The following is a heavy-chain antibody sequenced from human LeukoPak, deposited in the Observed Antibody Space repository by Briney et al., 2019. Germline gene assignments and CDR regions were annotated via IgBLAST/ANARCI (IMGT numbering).Heavy chain of an antibody. CDR1: GGSFSGYY. Sequence: SETLSLTCAVYGGSFSGYYWSWIRQPPGKGLEWIGEINHSGSTNYNPSLKSRVTISVDTSKNQFSLKLSSVTAADTAVYYGARGLPGCCGSTSCRYYYYGMDVWGKGTTVTVSS. CDR2: INHSGST. V-gene: IGHV4-34*01. CDR3: ARGLPGCCGSTSCRYYYYGMDV. D-gene: IGHD2-2*01. J-gene: IGHJ6*04.